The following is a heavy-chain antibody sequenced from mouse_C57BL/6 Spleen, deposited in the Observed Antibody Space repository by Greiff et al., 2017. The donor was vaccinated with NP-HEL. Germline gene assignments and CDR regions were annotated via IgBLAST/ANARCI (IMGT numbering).Heavy chain of an antibody. Sequence: EVKVVESGEGLVKPGGSLKLSCAASGFTFSSYAMSWVRQTPEKRLEWVAYISSGGDYIYYADTVKGRFTIARDNARNTLYLQMSSLKSEDTAMYYCTRGSSSGYAAMDYWGQGTSVTVSS. CDR3: TRGSSSGYAAMDY. V-gene: IGHV5-9-1*02. CDR2: ISSGGDYI. J-gene: IGHJ4*01. D-gene: IGHD3-2*02. CDR1: GFTFSSYA.